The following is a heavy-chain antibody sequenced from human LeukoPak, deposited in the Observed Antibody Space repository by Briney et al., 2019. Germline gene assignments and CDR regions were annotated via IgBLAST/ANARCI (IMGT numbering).Heavy chain of an antibody. CDR2: ISGSGGST. Sequence: GGYLSLYCAASGFTFSSYAMSWLRQAPGKGLEGVSAISGSGGSTYYADSVKGRFTTSRDNSKNTLYLQMNSLRAEDTAVYYCAKADSSGYYPLDYWGQGTLVTVSS. J-gene: IGHJ4*02. CDR3: AKADSSGYYPLDY. CDR1: GFTFSSYA. V-gene: IGHV3-23*01. D-gene: IGHD3-22*01.